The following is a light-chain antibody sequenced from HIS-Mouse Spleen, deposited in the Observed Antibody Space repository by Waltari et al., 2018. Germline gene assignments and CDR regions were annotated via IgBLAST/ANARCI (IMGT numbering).Light chain of an antibody. CDR1: QSVSSN. CDR3: QQYNNWPLT. CDR2: GAS. V-gene: IGKV3-15*01. J-gene: IGKJ4*01. Sequence: EIVMTQSPATLSVSPGERATLSCRVSQSVSSNLAWYQQKPGQAPRLLIYGASTRATGIPARFSGSGSGTEFTLTISSMQSEDFAVYYCQQYNNWPLTFGGVTKVEIK.